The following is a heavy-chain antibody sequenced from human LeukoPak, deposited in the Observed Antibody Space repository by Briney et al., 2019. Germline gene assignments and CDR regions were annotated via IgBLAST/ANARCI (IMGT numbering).Heavy chain of an antibody. CDR1: GGSFSGYY. V-gene: IGHV3-21*01. Sequence: ETLSLTCAVYGGSFSGYYWSWIRQAPGKGLEWVSSISDSSSYIYYADSVKGRFTISRDNAKNSLYLRMNSLRAEDTAMYYCASPALGQVTMKPWGQGTLVTVSS. CDR3: ASPALGQVTMKP. J-gene: IGHJ5*02. D-gene: IGHD3-22*01. CDR2: ISDSSSYI.